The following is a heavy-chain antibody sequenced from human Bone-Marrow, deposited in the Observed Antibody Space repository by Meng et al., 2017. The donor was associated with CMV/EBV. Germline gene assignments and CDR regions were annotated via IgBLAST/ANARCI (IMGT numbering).Heavy chain of an antibody. CDR2: INPNSGGT. Sequence: ASVKVSCKAYGYTFTGYYMHWVRQAPGQGLEWMGRINPNSGGTNYAQKFQGRVTMTRDMSISTAYMELSRLRSDDTAVYYWARRRLIAAPRANWFDPWGQGTLVTVSS. CDR3: ARRRLIAAPRANWFDP. J-gene: IGHJ5*02. V-gene: IGHV1-2*06. CDR1: GYTFTGYY. D-gene: IGHD6-6*01.